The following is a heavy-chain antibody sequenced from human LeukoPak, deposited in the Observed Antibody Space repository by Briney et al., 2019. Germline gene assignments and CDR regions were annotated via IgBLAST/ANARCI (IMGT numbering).Heavy chain of an antibody. D-gene: IGHD3-22*01. CDR1: GGSISSYY. J-gene: IGHJ4*02. CDR2: INHSGST. V-gene: IGHV4-34*01. Sequence: SETLSLTCTVSGGSISSYYWSWIRQPPGKGLEWIGEINHSGSTNYNPSLKSRVTISVDTSKNQFSLKLSSVTAADTAVYYCARDRITWYYDSSGGFDYWGQGTLVTVSS. CDR3: ARDRITWYYDSSGGFDY.